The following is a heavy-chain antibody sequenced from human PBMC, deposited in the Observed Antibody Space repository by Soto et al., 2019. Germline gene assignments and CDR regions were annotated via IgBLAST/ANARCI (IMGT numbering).Heavy chain of an antibody. Sequence: QVQLVQSGAEVKKPGSSVKVSCKASGGTFSSYAISWVRQAPGQGLEWMGGIIPIFGTANYAQKFQGRVTITADXXTXTXXMELSSLRSEDTAVYYCAGRSYYYGSGSYGYYFDYWGQGTLVTVSS. D-gene: IGHD3-10*01. J-gene: IGHJ4*02. CDR1: GGTFSSYA. CDR3: AGRSYYYGSGSYGYYFDY. V-gene: IGHV1-69*12. CDR2: IIPIFGTA.